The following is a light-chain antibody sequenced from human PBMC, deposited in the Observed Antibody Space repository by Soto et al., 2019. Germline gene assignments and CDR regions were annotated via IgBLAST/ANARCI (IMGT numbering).Light chain of an antibody. V-gene: IGKV3-20*01. Sequence: IVLTQSPGTLSLSPGERATLSCRASQSVSSSYLAWYQQRPGQAPRLLIYGASSRVTGIPDRFSGSGSGKDFTLTISRLELEDCGIYYCQQYETSPRALGRGTKVEIK. CDR3: QQYETSPRA. CDR2: GAS. CDR1: QSVSSSY. J-gene: IGKJ1*01.